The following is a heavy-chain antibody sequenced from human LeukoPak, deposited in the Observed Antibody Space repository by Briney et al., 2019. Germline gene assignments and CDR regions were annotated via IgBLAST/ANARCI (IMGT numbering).Heavy chain of an antibody. CDR1: GFTFNNYA. D-gene: IGHD3-10*01. V-gene: IGHV3-9*01. Sequence: GGSLRLSCEASGFTFNNYAMHWVRQAPGKGLEWVSGISWDRGTTGYGDSVKGRFTISRDNAKKSLYLQMNSLRVEDTAVYYCVRDRHYIGNREVRFPYWGQGALVTVSS. CDR2: ISWDRGTT. J-gene: IGHJ4*02. CDR3: VRDRHYIGNREVRFPY.